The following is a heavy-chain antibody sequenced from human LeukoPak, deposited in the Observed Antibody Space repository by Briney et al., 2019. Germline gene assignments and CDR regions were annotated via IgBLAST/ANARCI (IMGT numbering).Heavy chain of an antibody. Sequence: GGSLRLSCAASGFTVSTNYMSWVRQAPGKGPEWVSVIYRDDTTYYADSVKGRFTISRDNSKNTLYLQMNSLRAEDTAVYFCARAAYDSGSYIVNHDYWGQGTLVTVPS. J-gene: IGHJ4*02. D-gene: IGHD3-22*01. CDR2: IYRDDTT. V-gene: IGHV3-53*01. CDR3: ARAAYDSGSYIVNHDY. CDR1: GFTVSTNY.